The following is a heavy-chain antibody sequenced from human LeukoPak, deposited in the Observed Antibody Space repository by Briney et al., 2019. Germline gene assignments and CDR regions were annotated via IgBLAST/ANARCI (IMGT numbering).Heavy chain of an antibody. V-gene: IGHV3-23*01. D-gene: IGHD3-22*01. CDR2: ISGSGGST. CDR3: ATHYYYDSSGYPDAFDI. J-gene: IGHJ3*02. CDR1: GFTFSSYG. Sequence: PGGSLRLSCAASGFTFSSYGMSWVRQAPGKGLEWVSAISGSGGSTYYADSVKGRFTISRDNSKNTLYLQMNSLRAEDTAVYYCATHYYYDSSGYPDAFDIWGQGTMVTVSS.